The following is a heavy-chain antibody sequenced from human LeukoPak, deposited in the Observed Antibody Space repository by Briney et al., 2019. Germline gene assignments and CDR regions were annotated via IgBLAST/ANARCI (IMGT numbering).Heavy chain of an antibody. D-gene: IGHD2-15*01. CDR3: GRKAGDCGGGSCYSIDY. J-gene: IGHJ4*02. Sequence: SVMVSCKAFGGSFSSEAISWVRQAPGQGLEWMGGIIPIFGTANYAQKFQGRVTITTDESTSTAYMEVSSLRSEDTAVYYCGRKAGDCGGGSCYSIDYWGQGTLITVPS. CDR1: GGSFSSEA. CDR2: IIPIFGTA. V-gene: IGHV1-69*05.